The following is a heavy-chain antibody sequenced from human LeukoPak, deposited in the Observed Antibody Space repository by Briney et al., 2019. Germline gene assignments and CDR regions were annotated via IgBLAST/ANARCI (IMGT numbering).Heavy chain of an antibody. CDR1: GYTFTSYS. J-gene: IGHJ4*02. Sequence: ASVKVSCKASGYTFTSYSISWVRQAPGQGLEWMGWISAYNGNTNYAQKLQGRVTMTTDTSTSTAYMELRSLRSDDTAVYYCSIDRGSYFDYWGQGTLVTVSS. V-gene: IGHV1-18*01. D-gene: IGHD1-26*01. CDR3: SIDRGSYFDY. CDR2: ISAYNGNT.